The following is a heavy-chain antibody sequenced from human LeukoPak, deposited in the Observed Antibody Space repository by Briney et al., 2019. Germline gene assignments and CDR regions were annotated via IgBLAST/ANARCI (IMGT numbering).Heavy chain of an antibody. J-gene: IGHJ4*02. V-gene: IGHV4-30-2*01. CDR2: IYHSGST. CDR3: ASLRWPHYYFDY. D-gene: IGHD2-15*01. CDR1: GGSISSGGYS. Sequence: SQTLSLTCAVSGGSISSGGYSWSWIGQPPGKGLEWIGYIYHSGSTYYNPSLKSRVTISVDRSKNQFSLKLSSVTAADTAVYYCASLRWPHYYFDYWGQGTLVTVSS.